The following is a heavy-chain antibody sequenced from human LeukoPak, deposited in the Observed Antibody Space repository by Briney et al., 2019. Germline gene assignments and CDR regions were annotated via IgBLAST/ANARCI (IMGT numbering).Heavy chain of an antibody. CDR2: IYHSGST. V-gene: IGHV4-38-2*02. CDR1: GYSISSGYY. Sequence: SEILSLTCTVSGYSISSGYYWGWIRQPPGKGLEWIGSIYHSGSTYYNPSLKSRVTISVDTSKNQFSLKLSSVTAADTAVYYCARDLTGSDAFDIWGQGTMVTVSS. D-gene: IGHD1-26*01. J-gene: IGHJ3*02. CDR3: ARDLTGSDAFDI.